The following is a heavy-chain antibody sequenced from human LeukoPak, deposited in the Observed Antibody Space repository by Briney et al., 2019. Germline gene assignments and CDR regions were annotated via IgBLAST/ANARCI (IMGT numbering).Heavy chain of an antibody. V-gene: IGHV1-2*04. D-gene: IGHD6-13*01. J-gene: IGHJ3*02. CDR2: INPNSGGT. Sequence: GASVKVSCKASGYTFTGYYMHWVRQAPGQGLEWMGWINPNSGGTNYAQKFQGWVTMTRDTSISTAYMELSRLRSDDTAVYYCAGGYSSSWTAFDIWGQGTMVTVSS. CDR3: AGGYSSSWTAFDI. CDR1: GYTFTGYY.